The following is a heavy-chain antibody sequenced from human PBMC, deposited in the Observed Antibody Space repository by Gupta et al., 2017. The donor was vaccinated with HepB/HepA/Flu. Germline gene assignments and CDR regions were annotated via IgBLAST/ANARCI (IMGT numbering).Heavy chain of an antibody. J-gene: IGHJ3*02. D-gene: IGHD1-1*01. Sequence: EVQLVESGGGLVQPGGSLRLSCAASEFTFPDYDIHWVRQGVGKGLEWVSSIASGGGTHYADSVKGRFTVSRDIARNSFFLQMNSLRDGDTAVYYCAREGRYGHIDAFDMWGQGTRVTVSA. CDR3: AREGRYGHIDAFDM. CDR1: EFTFPDYD. CDR2: IASGGGT. V-gene: IGHV3-13*01.